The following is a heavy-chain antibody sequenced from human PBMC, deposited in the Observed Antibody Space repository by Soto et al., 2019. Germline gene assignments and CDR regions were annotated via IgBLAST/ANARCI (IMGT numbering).Heavy chain of an antibody. D-gene: IGHD2-15*01. CDR3: VRQPGWVATPGDDY. Sequence: QVQLVQSGAEVKKPGSSVKVSCEASGYPFTAFDINWVRQAAGQGLEWMGWMNPSSGDSAFAQRFQDRITMTRTTSISTAYVELSRLTSDDTAVYYCVRQPGWVATPGDDYWGQGTLVTVSS. J-gene: IGHJ4*02. V-gene: IGHV1-8*01. CDR1: GYPFTAFD. CDR2: MNPSSGDS.